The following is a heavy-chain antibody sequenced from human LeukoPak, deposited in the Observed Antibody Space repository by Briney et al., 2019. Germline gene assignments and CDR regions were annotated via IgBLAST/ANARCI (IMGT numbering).Heavy chain of an antibody. CDR2: IYYSGST. CDR1: GGSISSSSYY. Sequence: SETLSLTCTVSGGSISSSSYYWGWIRQPPGKGLEWIGSIYYSGSTYYNPSLKSRITISVDTSKNQFSLKLSSVTAADTAVYYCATSGYDSSPEYWGQGTLVTVSS. CDR3: ATSGYDSSPEY. J-gene: IGHJ4*02. V-gene: IGHV4-39*01. D-gene: IGHD5-12*01.